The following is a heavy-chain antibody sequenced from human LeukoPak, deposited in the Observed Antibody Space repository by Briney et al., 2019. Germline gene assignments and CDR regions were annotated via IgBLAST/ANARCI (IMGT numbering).Heavy chain of an antibody. CDR1: GDSVTSNIAA. CDR2: TYYRSKWYN. CDR3: ARDQDVMDV. J-gene: IGHJ6*02. Sequence: SQTLSLTCAISGDSVTSNIAAWNWIRQSPSRGLEWLGRTYYRSKWYNDYAISVKSRVTINPDTSKNQFSPQLNSVTPEDSAVYYCARDQDVMDVWGQGTTVTVSS. V-gene: IGHV6-1*01.